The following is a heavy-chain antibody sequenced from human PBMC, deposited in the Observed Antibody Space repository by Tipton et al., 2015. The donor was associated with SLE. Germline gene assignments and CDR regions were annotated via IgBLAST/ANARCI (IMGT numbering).Heavy chain of an antibody. V-gene: IGHV1-2*02. D-gene: IGHD7-27*01. CDR1: GYTFTGYY. J-gene: IGHJ3*02. CDR2: INPNSGGT. Sequence: QVQLVQSGAEVKKPGASVKVSCKASGYTFTGYYMHWVRQAPGQGLEWMGWINPNSGGTNYAQKFQGRVTMTRDTSISTAYLVLSRLRSDDTAVYYCARVRTGDWTYDAFVIWGQGTMVTVSS. CDR3: ARVRTGDWTYDAFVI.